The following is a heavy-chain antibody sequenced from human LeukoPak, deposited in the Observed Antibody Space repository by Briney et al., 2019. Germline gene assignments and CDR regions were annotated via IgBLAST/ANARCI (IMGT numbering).Heavy chain of an antibody. CDR3: TRAQYGYAFDY. D-gene: IGHD5-12*01. Sequence: SETLSLTCSVPGGSVSSYYWTWIRQPPGKGLEWIGYIYYTGSTNYNPSLKSRVTISLDTSKNQFSLKLSSVTAADTAVYYCTRAQYGYAFDYWGQGALVTVSS. CDR1: GGSVSSYY. V-gene: IGHV4-59*02. J-gene: IGHJ4*02. CDR2: IYYTGST.